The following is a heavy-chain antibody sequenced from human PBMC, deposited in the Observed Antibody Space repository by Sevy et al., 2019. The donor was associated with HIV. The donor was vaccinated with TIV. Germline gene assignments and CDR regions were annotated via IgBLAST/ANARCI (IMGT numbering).Heavy chain of an antibody. Sequence: ASVKVSCKASGYIFTSYDINWVRQAAGQGLEWMGWMNPNSGTTGYAQKFQGRVTMTRNTSTSTAYMELSSLRYEDTAVYYCARGSRLAAWRFFDSWGQGTLVTVSS. J-gene: IGHJ5*01. CDR3: ARGSRLAAWRFFDS. CDR2: MNPNSGTT. D-gene: IGHD6-25*01. V-gene: IGHV1-8*01. CDR1: GYIFTSYD.